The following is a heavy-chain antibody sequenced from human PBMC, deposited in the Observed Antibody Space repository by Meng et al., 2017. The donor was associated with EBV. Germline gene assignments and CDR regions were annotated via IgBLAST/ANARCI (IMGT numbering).Heavy chain of an antibody. CDR3: ARPFPSWQSPRLDPFGA. CDR1: CDSISSFYY. V-gene: IGHV4-39*01. J-gene: IGHJ5*02. Sequence: QLQLRESGPGQVKPSXALXLTGTXACDSISSFYYWGWLRQPPGRGLEWIGSVHYTGSTYYSPSLKSRVTVSVDTSKNQFSLRLTSVTAADTAVYYCARPFPSWQSPRLDPFGAWGQGTLVTVSS. D-gene: IGHD6-19*01. CDR2: VHYTGST.